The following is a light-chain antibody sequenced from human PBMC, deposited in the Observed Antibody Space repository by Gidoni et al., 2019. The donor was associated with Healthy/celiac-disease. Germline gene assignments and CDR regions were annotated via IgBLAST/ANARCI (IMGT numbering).Light chain of an antibody. V-gene: IGKV1-8*01. CDR3: QQYYSYVLT. CDR2: AAS. Sequence: AIRMTQSPSSFSASTGDRVTITCRASQGISSYLAWYQQKPGKAPKLLIYAASTLQSGVPSRFSGSGSGTDFTLTISYLQSEDFATYYCQQYYSYVLTFGGGTKVEIK. CDR1: QGISSY. J-gene: IGKJ4*01.